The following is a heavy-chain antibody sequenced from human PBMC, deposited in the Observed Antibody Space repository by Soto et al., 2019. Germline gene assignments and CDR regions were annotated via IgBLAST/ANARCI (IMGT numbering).Heavy chain of an antibody. CDR3: ARDRQNTYSYYGMDV. CDR2: IDYSGST. Sequence: KTSETLSLTCTVSGGSVNSGSYYWSWIRQPPGKGLEWIGSIDYSGSTNYNPSLESRVTISVDTSKNQFSLKVSSVTAADTAVYHCARDRQNTYSYYGMDVWGQGTTVTVSS. J-gene: IGHJ6*02. V-gene: IGHV4-61*01. CDR1: GGSVNSGSYY.